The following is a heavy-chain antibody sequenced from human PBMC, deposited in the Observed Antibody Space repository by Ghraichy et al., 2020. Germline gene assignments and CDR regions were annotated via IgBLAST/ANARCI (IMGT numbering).Heavy chain of an antibody. D-gene: IGHD6-13*01. CDR1: GFTFSTYT. Sequence: GGSLRLSCAASGFTFSTYTMAWVRQAPGKGLEWVSDISSTGDRTYYTDSVKGRFTTSRDNSRNTLSRQMDSLRVEDTALYYCAKAGSISYYDYWGQGTLVTVSS. CDR2: ISSTGDRT. CDR3: AKAGSISYYDY. V-gene: IGHV3-23*01. J-gene: IGHJ4*02.